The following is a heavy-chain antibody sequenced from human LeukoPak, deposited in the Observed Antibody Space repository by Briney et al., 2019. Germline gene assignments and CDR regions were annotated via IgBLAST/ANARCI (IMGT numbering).Heavy chain of an antibody. CDR2: IYTTGNT. Sequence: PSETLSLTCTVSGYSISTGYYWDWIRQPAGKGLEWIGRIYTTGNTNYSPSLKSRVTMSIDTSKNQFSLRLSSVTAADTAVYYCARGFGYYYGSGRDFFDYWGQGTLVTVSS. CDR1: GYSISTGYY. CDR3: ARGFGYYYGSGRDFFDY. V-gene: IGHV4-4*07. J-gene: IGHJ4*02. D-gene: IGHD3-10*01.